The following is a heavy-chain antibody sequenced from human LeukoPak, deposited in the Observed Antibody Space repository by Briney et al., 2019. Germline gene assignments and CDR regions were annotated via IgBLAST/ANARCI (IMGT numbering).Heavy chain of an antibody. D-gene: IGHD6-13*01. V-gene: IGHV1-69*13. CDR3: ARGRIAAEFDY. Sequence: ASVKVSCKASGYTFTSYYMHWVRQAPGQGLEWMGGIIPIFGTANYAQKFQGRVTITADESTSTAYMELSSLRSEDTAVYYCARGRIAAEFDYWGQGTLVTVSS. CDR1: GYTFTSYY. CDR2: IIPIFGTA. J-gene: IGHJ4*02.